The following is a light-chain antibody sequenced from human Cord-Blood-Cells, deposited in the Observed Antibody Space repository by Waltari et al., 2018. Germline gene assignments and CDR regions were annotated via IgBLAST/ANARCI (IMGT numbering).Light chain of an antibody. V-gene: IGKV3-11*01. CDR3: QQRSNWPPIT. CDR1: QSVSSY. J-gene: IGKJ5*01. CDR2: DAS. Sequence: EIVLTQSPATLSLSPGERATLSCTANQSVSSYLAWYQQKPGQAPRLLNYDASNRATGIPARFSGSCSGTDFPLTISSLGPEDFAVYYCQQRSNWPPITFGQGTRLEI.